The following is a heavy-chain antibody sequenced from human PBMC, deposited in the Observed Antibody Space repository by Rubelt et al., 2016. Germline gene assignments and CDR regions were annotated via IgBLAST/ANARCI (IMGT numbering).Heavy chain of an antibody. CDR2: ISYSGST. CDR1: GGSISSYY. D-gene: IGHD3-9*01. Sequence: QVQLQESGPGLVKPSETLSLTCTVSGGSISSYYWSWIRQPPGKGLEWIGDISYSGSTNYSPSLNSRVIISLDTTKNQFSLKLSSVTAADTAVYYCAVDILTGTAYWGQGILVTVSS. V-gene: IGHV4-59*08. CDR3: AVDILTGTAY. J-gene: IGHJ4*02.